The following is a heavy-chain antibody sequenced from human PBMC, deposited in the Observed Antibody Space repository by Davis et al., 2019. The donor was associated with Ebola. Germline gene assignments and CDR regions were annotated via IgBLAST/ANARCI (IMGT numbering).Heavy chain of an antibody. D-gene: IGHD6-13*01. CDR1: GFTFSSYA. V-gene: IGHV3-30-3*01. CDR3: ALLGIAAAGTFDY. CDR2: ISYDGSNK. J-gene: IGHJ4*02. Sequence: GGSLRLSCAASGFTFSSYAMHWVRQAPGKGLEWVAVISYDGSNKYYADSVKGRFTISRDNSKDTLYLQMNSLRAEDTAVYYCALLGIAAAGTFDYWGQGTLVTVSS.